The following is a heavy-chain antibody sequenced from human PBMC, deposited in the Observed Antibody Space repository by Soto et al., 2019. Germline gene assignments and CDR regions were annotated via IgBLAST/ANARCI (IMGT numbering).Heavy chain of an antibody. D-gene: IGHD2-15*01. V-gene: IGHV3-30*03. CDR1: GFTFRSYG. CDR3: ARDLSCRGGSCYPPHGWFDP. J-gene: IGHJ5*02. CDR2: ISYDGTNK. Sequence: GGSLRLSCAASGFTFRSYGMHWVRQAPGKGLEWVAVISYDGTNKNYADSVKGRFTISRDNSKNTLYLQMNSLRDEDTAVYYCARDLSCRGGSCYPPHGWFDPWGQGTLVTVSS.